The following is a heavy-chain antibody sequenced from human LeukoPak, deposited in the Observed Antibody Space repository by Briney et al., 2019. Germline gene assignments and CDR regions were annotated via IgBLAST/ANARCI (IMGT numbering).Heavy chain of an antibody. V-gene: IGHV3-9*01. D-gene: IGHD3-22*01. J-gene: IGHJ3*02. CDR3: AKALYYDSSEFDI. CDR1: GFTFDDYA. Sequence: GRSLRLSCAASGFTFDDYAMHWVRQAPGKGLEWVSGISWNSGSIGYADSVKGRFTISRDNAKNSLYLQMNSLRAEDTALYYCAKALYYDSSEFDIWGQGTMVTVSS. CDR2: ISWNSGSI.